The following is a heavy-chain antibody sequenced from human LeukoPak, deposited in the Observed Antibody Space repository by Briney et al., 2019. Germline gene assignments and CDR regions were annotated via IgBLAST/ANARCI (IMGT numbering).Heavy chain of an antibody. CDR1: GFTFSSYG. D-gene: IGHD6-19*01. CDR2: IWYDGSNK. V-gene: IGHV3-33*01. J-gene: IGHJ4*02. CDR3: ARDMEVAGTSIDY. Sequence: PGGSLRLSCAASGFTFSSYGVHWVRQAPGKGLEWVAVIWYDGSNKYYADSVKGRFTISRDNSKNTLYLQMNSLRAEDTAVYYCARDMEVAGTSIDYWGQGTLVTVSS.